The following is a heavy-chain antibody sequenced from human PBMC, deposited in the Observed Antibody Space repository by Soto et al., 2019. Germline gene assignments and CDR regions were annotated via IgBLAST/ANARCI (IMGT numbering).Heavy chain of an antibody. CDR3: AKDSRYPPNAFDI. Sequence: GGPLILSCSASGFTFSSYGMHWVRKAPGKGLEWVAVISYDGSNKYYADSVKGRFTISRDNSKNTLYLQMNSLRAEDTAVYYCAKDSRYPPNAFDIWGQGTMVTVSS. D-gene: IGHD1-20*01. CDR2: ISYDGSNK. J-gene: IGHJ3*02. V-gene: IGHV3-30*18. CDR1: GFTFSSYG.